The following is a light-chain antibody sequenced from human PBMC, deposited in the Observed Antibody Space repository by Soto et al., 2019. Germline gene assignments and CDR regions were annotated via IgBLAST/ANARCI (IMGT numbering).Light chain of an antibody. CDR1: QGISSY. V-gene: IGKV1-9*01. Sequence: DIQLTQSPSFLSASVGDRVTITCRASQGISSYLAWYQQKPGKAPKLLIYAASTLQSGVPSRFSGSGSGTTLTISSLQPEDFATYYCQQLNSYPPFFGGGTKVEIK. CDR3: QQLNSYPPF. CDR2: AAS. J-gene: IGKJ4*01.